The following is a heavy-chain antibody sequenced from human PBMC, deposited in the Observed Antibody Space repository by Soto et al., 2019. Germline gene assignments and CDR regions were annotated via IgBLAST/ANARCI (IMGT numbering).Heavy chain of an antibody. Sequence: QVQLVQSGAEVKKPGASVKVSCKASGYTFTSYDINWVRQATGQGLEWMGWMNPNSGNTRYAQKFQGRVTMTRNTSISTAYMELSSLRSEDTAVYYCAIRVWGQQLVNFDPWGQGTLVTVSS. CDR2: MNPNSGNT. J-gene: IGHJ5*02. CDR1: GYTFTSYD. CDR3: AIRVWGQQLVNFDP. D-gene: IGHD6-13*01. V-gene: IGHV1-8*01.